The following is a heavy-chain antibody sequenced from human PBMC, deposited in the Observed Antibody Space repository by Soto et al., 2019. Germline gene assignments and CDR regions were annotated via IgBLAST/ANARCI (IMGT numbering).Heavy chain of an antibody. CDR1: GYTFTGYY. J-gene: IGHJ5*02. V-gene: IGHV1-2*04. D-gene: IGHD1-26*01. Sequence: ASVKVSCKASGYTFTGYYMHWVRQAPGQGLEWMGWINPNSGGTNYAQKFQGWVTMTRDTSISTAYMELSRLRSDDTAVYYCARDSGVGAKLFDPWGQGTLVTVSS. CDR2: INPNSGGT. CDR3: ARDSGVGAKLFDP.